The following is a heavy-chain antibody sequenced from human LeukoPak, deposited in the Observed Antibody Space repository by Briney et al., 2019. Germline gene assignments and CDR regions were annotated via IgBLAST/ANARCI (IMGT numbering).Heavy chain of an antibody. CDR3: ARGRSYGV. CDR2: INHSGST. CDR1: GGSFSGYY. D-gene: IGHD5-18*01. J-gene: IGHJ4*02. V-gene: IGHV4-34*01. Sequence: PSETLSLTCAVYGGSFSGYYWSWIRQPPGKGLEWIGEINHSGSTNYNPSLKSRVTISVDTSKNQFSPKLSSVTAADTAVYYCARGRSYGVWGQGTLVTVSS.